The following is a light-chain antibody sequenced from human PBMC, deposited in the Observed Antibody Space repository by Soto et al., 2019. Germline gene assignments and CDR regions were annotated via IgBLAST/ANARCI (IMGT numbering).Light chain of an antibody. Sequence: QSVLTQPPSVSAAPGQTVTISCSGSSSNIGNNYVSWYQQLPGTAPKLLIYENNKRPSGIPDRFSGSKSGTSATLGITGLQTGDEADYHCGTWDSSLSADVVFGGGTKLTVL. J-gene: IGLJ2*01. CDR3: GTWDSSLSADVV. CDR2: ENN. V-gene: IGLV1-51*02. CDR1: SSNIGNNY.